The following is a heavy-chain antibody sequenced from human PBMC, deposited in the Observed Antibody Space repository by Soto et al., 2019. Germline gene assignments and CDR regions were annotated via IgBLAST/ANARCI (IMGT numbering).Heavy chain of an antibody. J-gene: IGHJ4*02. CDR2: ISYDGSNK. CDR1: GFTFSSYG. CDR3: AKDLALHDYGDN. V-gene: IGHV3-30*18. Sequence: QVQLVESGGGVVQPGRSLRLSCAASGFTFSSYGMHWVRQAPGKGLEWVAVISYDGSNKYYADSVKGRFTISRDNSKNTLYLQMNSLRAEDTAVYYCAKDLALHDYGDNWGQGTLVTVS.